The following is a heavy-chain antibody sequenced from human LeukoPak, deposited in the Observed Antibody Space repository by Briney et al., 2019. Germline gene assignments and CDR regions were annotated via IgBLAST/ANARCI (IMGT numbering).Heavy chain of an antibody. Sequence: GASVTVSCTASGYTFTSYYMHWVRQAPGQGLEWMGIINPSGGSTSYAQKFQGRVTMTRDVSTSTVYMELSSLRSEDTAVYYCARVLTLHSSGWPWGYRGQGTLVTVSS. CDR2: INPSGGST. CDR3: ARVLTLHSSGWPWGY. CDR1: GYTFTSYY. V-gene: IGHV1-46*01. D-gene: IGHD6-19*01. J-gene: IGHJ4*02.